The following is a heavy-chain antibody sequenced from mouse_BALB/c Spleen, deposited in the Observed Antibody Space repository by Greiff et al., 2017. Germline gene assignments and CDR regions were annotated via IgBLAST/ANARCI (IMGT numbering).Heavy chain of an antibody. CDR1: GFNIKDYY. CDR3: ARSRGTKVWYFDV. D-gene: IGHD1-3*01. CDR2: IDPENGNT. J-gene: IGHJ1*01. Sequence: EVKLVESGAELVRPGALVKLSCKASGFNIKDYYMHWVKQRPEQGLEWIGWIDPENGNTIYDPKFQGKASITADTSSNTAYLQLSSLTSEDTAVYYCARSRGTKVWYFDVWGAGTTVTVSS. V-gene: IGHV14-1*02.